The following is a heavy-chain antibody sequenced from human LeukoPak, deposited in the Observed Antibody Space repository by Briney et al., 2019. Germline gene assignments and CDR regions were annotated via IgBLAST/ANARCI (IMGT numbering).Heavy chain of an antibody. CDR1: GYTFTDYS. Sequence: ASVKVSCKASGYTFTDYSMHWVRRAPGQGLEWMGWISPNSGATNYAQNFQGRVTMTRDTSISTAYMELSRLGPGDTAVYYCATSRVRLYYFDLWGQGTLVTVSS. CDR3: ATSRVRLYYFDL. CDR2: ISPNSGAT. V-gene: IGHV1-2*02. D-gene: IGHD5/OR15-5a*01. J-gene: IGHJ4*02.